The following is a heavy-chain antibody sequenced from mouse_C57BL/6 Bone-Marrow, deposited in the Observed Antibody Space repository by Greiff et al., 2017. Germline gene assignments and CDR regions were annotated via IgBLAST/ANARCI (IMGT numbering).Heavy chain of an antibody. J-gene: IGHJ4*01. Sequence: EVQRVESEGGLVQPRSSMKLSCTASGFTFSDYYMAWVRQVPEKGLEWVANINYDGSSTYYLDSLKSRFIISRDNAKNILYLQMSSLKSEDTATYYCARDRGEGAMDYWGQGTSVTVSS. CDR3: ARDRGEGAMDY. V-gene: IGHV5-16*01. CDR1: GFTFSDYY. CDR2: INYDGSST.